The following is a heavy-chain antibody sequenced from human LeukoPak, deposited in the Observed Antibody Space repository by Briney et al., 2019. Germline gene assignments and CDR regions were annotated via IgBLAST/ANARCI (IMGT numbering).Heavy chain of an antibody. J-gene: IGHJ4*02. CDR3: ARHSETILGSEDY. Sequence: PSETLSLTCAVSGYSISSSYYWGCIRQPPGKGLEWIGSIYHSGSTYYSPSLKSRVTISIDTSKNQFSLKLSSVTAADTAVYYCARHSETILGSEDYWGQGTLVTVSS. CDR1: GYSISSSYY. V-gene: IGHV4-38-2*01. CDR2: IYHSGST. D-gene: IGHD3-3*01.